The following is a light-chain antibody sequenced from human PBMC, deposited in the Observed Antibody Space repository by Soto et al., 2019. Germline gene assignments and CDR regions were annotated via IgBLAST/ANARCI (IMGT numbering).Light chain of an antibody. CDR1: QSVSSN. CDR2: GAS. J-gene: IGKJ3*01. V-gene: IGKV3-15*01. CDR3: QQYNNCPPFT. Sequence: EIAMTQSPAPLSVSPGERATLSCRASQSVSSNLAWFQQKPGQTPRLLLDGASTRATGIPSRFSGSGSGTDFTPTISSLQSEDFAVYYCQQYNNCPPFTFGPRTKVDIK.